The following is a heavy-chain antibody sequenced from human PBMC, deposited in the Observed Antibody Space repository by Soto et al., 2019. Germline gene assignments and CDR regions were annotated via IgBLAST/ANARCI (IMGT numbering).Heavy chain of an antibody. D-gene: IGHD5-18*01. CDR3: SRGILV. Sequence: QVQLQESGPGLVKPSQTLSLTCTVSGGSINSGGYCWSWIRQHPGKGLDWIGCISYGGSTSYNPSLKCRVTISVDTSKNQFSLKLTSVTAADTAVYYCSRGILVWGQGALITVSS. J-gene: IGHJ4*02. V-gene: IGHV4-31*03. CDR2: ISYGGST. CDR1: GGSINSGGYC.